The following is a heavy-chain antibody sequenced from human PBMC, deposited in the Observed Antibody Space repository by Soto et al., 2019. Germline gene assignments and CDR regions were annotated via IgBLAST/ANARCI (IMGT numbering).Heavy chain of an antibody. CDR2: INHSGST. CDR3: ASVRITMVRGVIARFYFDY. CDR1: GGSFSGYY. Sequence: SETLSLTCAVSGGSFSGYYWSWIRQPPGKGLEWIGEINHSGSTNYNPSLKSRVTISVDTSKNQFSLKLSSVTAADTAVYYCASVRITMVRGVIARFYFDYWGQGTLVTSPQ. V-gene: IGHV4-34*01. J-gene: IGHJ4*02. D-gene: IGHD3-10*01.